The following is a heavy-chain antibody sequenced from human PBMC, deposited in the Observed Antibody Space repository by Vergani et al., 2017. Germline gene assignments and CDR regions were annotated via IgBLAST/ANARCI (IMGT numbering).Heavy chain of an antibody. CDR1: GASISTYY. V-gene: IGHV4-4*07. Sequence: QVQLRESGPGLVKPSETLSLTCTVSGASISTYYWSWIRRPAGKGLEWIGRIYTSGSTNYNPSLKSRVPMSVDTSKNQFSLNLRSVTAADTAVYYCARISPKSSGDAFDIWGQGTMVTVSS. CDR2: IYTSGST. J-gene: IGHJ3*02. D-gene: IGHD6-19*01. CDR3: ARISPKSSGDAFDI.